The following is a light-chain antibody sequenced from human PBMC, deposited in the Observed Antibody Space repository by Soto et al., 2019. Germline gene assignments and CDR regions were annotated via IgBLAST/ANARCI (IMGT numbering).Light chain of an antibody. V-gene: IGLV1-51*01. Sequence: QSVLTQPPSVSAAPGQKVTISCSGSSSNIVSWYQQLPGTAPKLLIYDNNKRPSGIPDRCSGSKSGTSATLGITGLQTGDKTDYYCGTWDTSLSAVVFGGGTKLTVL. CDR1: SSNI. J-gene: IGLJ2*01. CDR3: GTWDTSLSAVV. CDR2: DNN.